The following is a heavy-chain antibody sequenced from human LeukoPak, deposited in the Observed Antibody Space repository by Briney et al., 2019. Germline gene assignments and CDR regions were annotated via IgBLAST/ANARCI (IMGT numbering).Heavy chain of an antibody. CDR2: IYPGDSDT. CDR3: ARRRAAAGTDFDY. CDR1: GYSFTSYW. J-gene: IGHJ4*02. D-gene: IGHD6-13*01. Sequence: GESLKISCKGSGYSFTSYWIGWMRQMPGKGLEWMGIIYPGDSDTRYSPSFQGQVTISADKSISTAYLQWSSLKASDTAMYYCARRRAAAGTDFDYWGQGTLVTVSS. V-gene: IGHV5-51*01.